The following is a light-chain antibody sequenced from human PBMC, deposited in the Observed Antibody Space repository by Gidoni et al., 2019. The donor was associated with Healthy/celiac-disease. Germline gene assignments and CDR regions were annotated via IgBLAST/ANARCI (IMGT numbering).Light chain of an antibody. CDR1: SSNIGSNT. Sequence: QSVLPQPPSASGTPGQRVTISCSGSSSNIGSNTVNWYQQLPGTAPKLLIYSNNQRPSGVPDRFSGSKSGTSASLAISGLQSEDEADYYCAAWDDSLNVEVFGTGTKVTVL. CDR2: SNN. CDR3: AAWDDSLNVEV. J-gene: IGLJ1*01. V-gene: IGLV1-44*01.